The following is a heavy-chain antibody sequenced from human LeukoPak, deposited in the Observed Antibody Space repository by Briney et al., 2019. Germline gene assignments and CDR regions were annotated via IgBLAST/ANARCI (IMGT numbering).Heavy chain of an antibody. V-gene: IGHV1-2*02. CDR1: GHTFTGYY. CDR2: INPNSGGT. J-gene: IGHJ4*02. D-gene: IGHD4-23*01. Sequence: ASVKVSCKASGHTFTGYYMHWVRQAPGQGLEWMGWINPNSGGTNYAQKFQGRVTMTRDTSISTAYMELSRLRSDDTAVYYCARESYGGNSLGPDYWGQGTLVTVSS. CDR3: ARESYGGNSLGPDY.